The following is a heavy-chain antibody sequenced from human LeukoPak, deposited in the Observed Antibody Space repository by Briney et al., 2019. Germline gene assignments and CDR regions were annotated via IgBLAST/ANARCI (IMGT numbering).Heavy chain of an antibody. CDR3: ARQTGITGTVDAFDI. D-gene: IGHD1-7*01. CDR1: GGSIRSYY. Sequence: SETLSLTCTVSGGSIRSYYWNWIRQPPGKGLEWIAYKYYSGSTNYNPSLKSRVTISVGTSKNQFSLRLSSATAADTAVYYCARQTGITGTVDAFDIWGQGTVVTVSS. CDR2: KYYSGST. J-gene: IGHJ3*02. V-gene: IGHV4-59*08.